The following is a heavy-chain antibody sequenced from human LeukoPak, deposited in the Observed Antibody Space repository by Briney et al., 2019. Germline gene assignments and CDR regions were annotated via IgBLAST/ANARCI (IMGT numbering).Heavy chain of an antibody. Sequence: GASVKVSCEASGYMFSSYGINWVRQAPRQGLEWMGWISGYNGNTNYAQKLQGRVTMTTDTSTSTVYMELRSLRSDDTAVYYCARGAPGSSQDYWGQGTLVTVSS. CDR2: ISGYNGNT. CDR3: ARGAPGSSQDY. D-gene: IGHD6-13*01. CDR1: GYMFSSYG. J-gene: IGHJ4*02. V-gene: IGHV1-18*01.